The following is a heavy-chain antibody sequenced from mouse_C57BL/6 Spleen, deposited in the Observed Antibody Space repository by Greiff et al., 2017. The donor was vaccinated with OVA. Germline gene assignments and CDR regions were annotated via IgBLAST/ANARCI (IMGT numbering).Heavy chain of an antibody. D-gene: IGHD2-1*01. V-gene: IGHV1-69*01. CDR1: GYTFTSYW. CDR2: IDPSDSYT. J-gene: IGHJ2*01. CDR3: ARGDYGNYLSFDY. Sequence: QVQLQQPGAELVMPGASVKLSCKASGYTFTSYWMHWVKQRPGQGLEWIGEIDPSDSYTNYNQKFKGKSTLTVDKSSSTAYMQLSSLTSEDSAVYYCARGDYGNYLSFDYWGQGTTLTVSS.